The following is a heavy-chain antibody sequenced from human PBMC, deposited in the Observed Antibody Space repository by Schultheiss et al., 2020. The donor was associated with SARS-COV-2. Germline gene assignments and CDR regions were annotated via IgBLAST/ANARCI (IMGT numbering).Heavy chain of an antibody. J-gene: IGHJ6*02. Sequence: SETLSLTCVVSGGSISNDEWWSWVRQPPGKGLEWIGDVHHSGSTNVNPPLKSRVTMSVDTSKNQFSLKLSSVTAADTAVYYCARVGLIAAAGTIYYYYGMDVWGQGTTVTVSS. V-gene: IGHV4-4*02. CDR2: VHHSGST. D-gene: IGHD6-13*01. CDR3: ARVGLIAAAGTIYYYYGMDV. CDR1: GGSISNDEW.